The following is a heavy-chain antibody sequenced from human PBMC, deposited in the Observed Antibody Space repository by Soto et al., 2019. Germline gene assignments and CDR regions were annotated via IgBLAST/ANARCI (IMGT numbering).Heavy chain of an antibody. CDR2: ISTNNGNT. Sequence: QVQLVQSGAEVKKPGASVKVSCKASGYTFTSYGISWVRQAPGQGPEWMGWISTNNGNTNYAQKIRGRVTMTTDTSTSTAYMEPRSLRSDDTAVYYCARPTSSWPFDYWGQGTPVTVSS. D-gene: IGHD6-13*01. J-gene: IGHJ4*02. V-gene: IGHV1-18*01. CDR3: ARPTSSWPFDY. CDR1: GYTFTSYG.